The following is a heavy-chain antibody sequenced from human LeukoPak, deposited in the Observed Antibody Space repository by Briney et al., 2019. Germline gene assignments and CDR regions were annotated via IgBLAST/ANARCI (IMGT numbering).Heavy chain of an antibody. J-gene: IGHJ4*02. D-gene: IGHD3-10*01. CDR3: ARDSGSGSYYPDYFDY. CDR1: GGFISSNNW. CDR2: IYHSGSP. V-gene: IGHV4-4*02. Sequence: SETLSLTCAVSGGFISSNNWWGWVRQPPGKGLEWIGEIYHSGSPNYNPSLKSRVTISVDKSRNHFSLNLSSVTAADTAVYYCARDSGSGSYYPDYFDYWGQGTLVTVSS.